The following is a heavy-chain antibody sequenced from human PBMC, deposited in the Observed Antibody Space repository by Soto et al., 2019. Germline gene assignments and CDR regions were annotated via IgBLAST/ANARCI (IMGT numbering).Heavy chain of an antibody. CDR3: ARSSERSNWNQLYYYYDGMDV. CDR1: GGTFSSYA. Sequence: GASVKVSCKASGGTFSSYAISWVRQAPGQGLEWMGGIIPIFGTANYAQKFQGRVTITADESTSTAYMELSSLRSEDTAVYYCARSSERSNWNQLYYYYDGMDVWGQGTTVTVSS. V-gene: IGHV1-69*13. D-gene: IGHD1-20*01. J-gene: IGHJ6*02. CDR2: IIPIFGTA.